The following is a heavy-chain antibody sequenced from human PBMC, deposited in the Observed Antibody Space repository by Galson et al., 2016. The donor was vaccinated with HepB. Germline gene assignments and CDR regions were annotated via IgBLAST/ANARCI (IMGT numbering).Heavy chain of an antibody. CDR3: TKGRGAGDNGKELNFEY. Sequence: SLRLSCASSGFTFSTYAMSWVRQVPGKGLEWVSSVSGSGGISYADSVKGRFTISRDNSKNTLYLQMNSLRVEDTAVYYCTKGRGAGDNGKELNFEYWGQGILVTVSS. J-gene: IGHJ4*02. CDR1: GFTFSTYA. CDR2: VSGSGGI. V-gene: IGHV3-23*01. D-gene: IGHD1-26*01.